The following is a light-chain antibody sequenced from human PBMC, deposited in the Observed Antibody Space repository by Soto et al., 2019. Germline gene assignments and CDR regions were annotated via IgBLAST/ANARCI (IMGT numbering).Light chain of an antibody. V-gene: IGKV1-39*01. CDR1: RRIDSF. CDR2: GAS. J-gene: IGKJ4*01. Sequence: DIQLPQSPFSLSASVGDRVTITCRASRRIDSFLNWYKPKPGKAPKVLISGASILQGGAPSRFCGSVSGTYFTRTISSLQPEDFATYDCQQSYSTVVTFGGGTKVYSK. CDR3: QQSYSTVVT.